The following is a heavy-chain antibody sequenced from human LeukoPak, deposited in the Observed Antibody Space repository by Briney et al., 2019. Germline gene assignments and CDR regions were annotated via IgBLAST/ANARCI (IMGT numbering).Heavy chain of an antibody. CDR3: ARGTSYCGGDCYSGYYYYGMDV. D-gene: IGHD2-21*02. V-gene: IGHV3-9*01. CDR2: ISWNSGSI. Sequence: GGSLRLSCAASAVTFEDYAMHWVRQAPGKGLEWVSGISWNSGSIAYADSVKGRFTISRDNAKNSLYLQMNSLRAEDTAVYYCARGTSYCGGDCYSGYYYYGMDVWGQGTTVTVSS. CDR1: AVTFEDYA. J-gene: IGHJ6*02.